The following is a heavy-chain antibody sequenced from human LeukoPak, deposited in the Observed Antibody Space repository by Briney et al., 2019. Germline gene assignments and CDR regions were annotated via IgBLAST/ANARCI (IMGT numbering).Heavy chain of an antibody. CDR3: ARVEYYDRSGYTY. D-gene: IGHD3-22*01. CDR2: IKQDGSEK. V-gene: IGHV3-7*01. J-gene: IGHJ4*02. Sequence: GGSLRLSCAASGFTFSSYWMSWVRQAPGKGLEWVANIKQDGSEKYYVDSVKGRFTISRDNAKNSLYLQMNSLRAEDTAVYYCARVEYYDRSGYTYWGQGTLVTVSS. CDR1: GFTFSSYW.